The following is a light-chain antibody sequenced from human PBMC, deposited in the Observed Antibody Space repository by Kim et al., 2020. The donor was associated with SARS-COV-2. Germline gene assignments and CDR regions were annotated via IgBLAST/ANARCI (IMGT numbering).Light chain of an antibody. CDR2: HKN. CDR3: CYRDSGGNHVI. J-gene: IGLJ1*01. CDR1: SLRNYY. V-gene: IGLV3-19*01. Sequence: SSELTQDPAVSVALGQTVRVTCHGDSLRNYYASWYQQKPGQAPILVIYHKNNRPSGIPDRFSGSSSGNTASLTITGAQAEDEADYYCCYRDSGGNHVIFG.